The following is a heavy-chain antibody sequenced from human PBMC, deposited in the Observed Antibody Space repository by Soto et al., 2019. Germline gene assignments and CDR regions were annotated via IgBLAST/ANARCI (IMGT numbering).Heavy chain of an antibody. D-gene: IGHD6-25*01. CDR3: ARGLGSGDY. V-gene: IGHV1-46*03. J-gene: IGHJ4*02. CDR2: INPNGGST. CDR1: GYTLTNFY. Sequence: QVQLVQSGAEVKKPGASVKVSCKASGYTLTNFYIHWVRQAPGQGLEWMGIINPNGGSTNYAHNFQGRVTIPRDTSTSTVYMDLSSLRSEDTAVYYCARGLGSGDYWGRGTLVTVSS.